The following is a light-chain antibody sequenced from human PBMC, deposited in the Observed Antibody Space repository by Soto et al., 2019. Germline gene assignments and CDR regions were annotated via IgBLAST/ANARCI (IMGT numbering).Light chain of an antibody. CDR3: AGWDDSLNGVV. Sequence: QSVLTQPPSASGTPGQRVTISCSGSSSNIGSNTVNWYQHLPGTAPKVLIYSSNRRPSGVPDRFSGSKSGTSASLAISGLQSEDEADYYCAGWDDSLNGVVFGGGTKLTVL. J-gene: IGLJ2*01. V-gene: IGLV1-44*01. CDR2: SSN. CDR1: SSNIGSNT.